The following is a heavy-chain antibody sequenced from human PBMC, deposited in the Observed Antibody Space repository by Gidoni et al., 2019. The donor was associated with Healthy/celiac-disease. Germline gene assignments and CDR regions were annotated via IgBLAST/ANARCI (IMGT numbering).Heavy chain of an antibody. CDR2: INPNSGGT. V-gene: IGHV1-2*02. D-gene: IGHD1-26*01. CDR1: EYIFTGYY. J-gene: IGHJ4*02. CDR3: AIPLVGATTGRLYYFDY. Sequence: VQLVQSGAEVKKPGASVKVSCKASEYIFTGYYMHWVRQAPGQGLEWMGWINPNSGGTNYAQKFQGRVTLTRDTSISTVYMELSRLRSDDTAVYYCAIPLVGATTGRLYYFDYWGQGTLVTVSS.